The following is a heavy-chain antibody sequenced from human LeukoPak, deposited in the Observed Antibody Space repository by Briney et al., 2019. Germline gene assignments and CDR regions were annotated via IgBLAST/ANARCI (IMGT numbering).Heavy chain of an antibody. CDR2: INHSGST. CDR1: GGSFSGYY. D-gene: IGHD2-21*01. CDR3: ATGRIVVRWGAHAFDI. V-gene: IGHV4-34*01. J-gene: IGHJ3*02. Sequence: SETLSLTCAVYGGSFSGYYWSWIRQPPGKGLEWIGEINHSGSTNYNPSLKSRVTISVDTSKNQFSLKLSSVTAADTAVYYCATGRIVVRWGAHAFDIWGQGTMVTVSS.